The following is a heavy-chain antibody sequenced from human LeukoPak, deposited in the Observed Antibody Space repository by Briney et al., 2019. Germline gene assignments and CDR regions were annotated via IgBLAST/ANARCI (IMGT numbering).Heavy chain of an antibody. CDR3: ARDPGDSSGYYLNWYFDL. CDR2: IIPIFGTA. D-gene: IGHD3-22*01. CDR1: GGTFSSYA. V-gene: IGHV1-69*01. Sequence: SVKVSCKASGGTFSSYAISWVRQAPGQGLEWMGGIIPIFGTANYAQKFQGRVTITAGESTSTAYMELSSLRSEDTAVYYCARDPGDSSGYYLNWYFDLWGRGTLVTVSS. J-gene: IGHJ2*01.